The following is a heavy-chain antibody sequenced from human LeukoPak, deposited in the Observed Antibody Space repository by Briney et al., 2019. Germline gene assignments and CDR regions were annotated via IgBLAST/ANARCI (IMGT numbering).Heavy chain of an antibody. J-gene: IGHJ4*02. Sequence: ASVKVSCKASGGTFSSYAISWVRQAPGQGLEWMGGIIPILGTANYAQKFQGRVTITADESTSTAYMELSSLRSEDTAVYYCASAYCSSTSCYNLEGEPPDYWGQGTLVTVSS. V-gene: IGHV1-69*01. CDR2: IIPILGTA. D-gene: IGHD2-2*02. CDR1: GGTFSSYA. CDR3: ASAYCSSTSCYNLEGEPPDY.